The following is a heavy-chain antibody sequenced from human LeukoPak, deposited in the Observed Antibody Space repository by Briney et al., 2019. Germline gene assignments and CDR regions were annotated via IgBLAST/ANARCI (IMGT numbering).Heavy chain of an antibody. CDR1: GFTFNTYA. V-gene: IGHV3-30-3*01. Sequence: PGRSLRLSCAASGFTFNTYAMHWVRQAPGKGLEWVAVVSHDENNEYYADSVKGRFTISRDNSKNTLYLQMNSLRAEDTAVYYCARGHYYDSSGYLGIDYWGQGTLVTVSS. D-gene: IGHD3-22*01. CDR2: VSHDENNE. J-gene: IGHJ4*02. CDR3: ARGHYYDSSGYLGIDY.